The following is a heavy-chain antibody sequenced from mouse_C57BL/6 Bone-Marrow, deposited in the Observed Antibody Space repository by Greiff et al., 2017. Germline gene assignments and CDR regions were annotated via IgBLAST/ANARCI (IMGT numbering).Heavy chain of an antibody. D-gene: IGHD1-1*01. CDR3: ASDGSSLDY. V-gene: IGHV1-50*01. CDR2: IDPSDSYT. J-gene: IGHJ2*01. Sequence: QVQLQQPGAELVKPGASVKLSCKASGYTFTSYWMQWVKQRPGQGLEWIGEIDPSDSYTNYNQKFKGKATLTVDTSSSTAYMQLSSLTSEDSAVXYCASDGSSLDYWGQGTTLTVSS. CDR1: GYTFTSYW.